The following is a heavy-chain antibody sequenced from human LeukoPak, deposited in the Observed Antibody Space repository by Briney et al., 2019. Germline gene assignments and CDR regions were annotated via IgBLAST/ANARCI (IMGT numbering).Heavy chain of an antibody. D-gene: IGHD2-8*01. CDR2: ISGSGGST. CDR1: GFTFSSYA. V-gene: IGHV3-23*01. Sequence: GGSLRLSCAASGFTFSSYAMSWVRQAPGKGLEWVSAISGSGGSTYYADSVKGRFTTSRDNSKNTLYLQMNSLRAEDTAVYYCAKDAVLMVYAPNWFDPWGQGTLVTVSS. J-gene: IGHJ5*02. CDR3: AKDAVLMVYAPNWFDP.